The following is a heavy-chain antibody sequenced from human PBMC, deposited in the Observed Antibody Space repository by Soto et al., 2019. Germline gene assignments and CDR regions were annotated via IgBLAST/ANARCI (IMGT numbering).Heavy chain of an antibody. D-gene: IGHD6-13*01. CDR3: ASYIAAAGYWYFDL. J-gene: IGHJ2*01. V-gene: IGHV1-8*01. CDR2: MNPNSGNT. CDR1: GYTFTSYD. Sequence: QVQLVQSGAEVKKPAASVKVSCKASGYTFTSYDINWVRQATGQGLEWMGWMNPNSGNTGYAQKFQGRVTMTRNTSISTAYMELSSLRSEDTAVYYCASYIAAAGYWYFDLWGRGTLVTVSS.